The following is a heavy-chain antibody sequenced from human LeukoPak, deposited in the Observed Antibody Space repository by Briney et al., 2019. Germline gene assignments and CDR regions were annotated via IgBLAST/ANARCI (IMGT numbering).Heavy chain of an antibody. D-gene: IGHD1-1*01. V-gene: IGHV1-69*05. CDR3: ARGSWDDVGYYYYYYMDV. Sequence: ASVKVSCKASGYTFTSYDIHWVRQATGQGLEWLGGTIPLFGTTRYAQKFQGRVTITTDESTRTAYMDLSSLTSEDTAVYYCARGSWDDVGYYYYYYMDVWGKGSTVTVSS. J-gene: IGHJ6*03. CDR2: TIPLFGTT. CDR1: GYTFTSYD.